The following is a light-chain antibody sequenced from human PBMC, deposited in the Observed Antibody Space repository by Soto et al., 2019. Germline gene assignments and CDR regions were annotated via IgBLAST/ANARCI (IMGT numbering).Light chain of an antibody. CDR3: QHHYSCS. CDR1: QSISTS. J-gene: IGKJ1*01. Sequence: DIQMTQFPSTLSASVGDRVTITCRASQSISTSLAWYQQKPGKVPNLLTYKASRLESGVPSRFRGSGSGPEFTLTLSSLQPDDFAPYYCQHHYSCSFGQGTEVEIK. CDR2: KAS. V-gene: IGKV1-5*03.